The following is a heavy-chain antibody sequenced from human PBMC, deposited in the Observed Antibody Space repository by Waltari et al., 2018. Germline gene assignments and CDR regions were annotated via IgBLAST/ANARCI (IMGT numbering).Heavy chain of an antibody. Sequence: EVHLLESGGGLVQPGGSLRLSCVVSGFTFSDYAMSWVRQAPGKGLEWVSLITDDDPFYADSVRGRFTISRDTSKNTLYLQMNSLRAEDTAVYYCAKNEGPLLENWYLDSWGQGTLVTVSS. CDR3: AKNEGPLLENWYLDS. J-gene: IGHJ4*02. D-gene: IGHD1-1*01. V-gene: IGHV3-23*01. CDR2: ITDDDP. CDR1: GFTFSDYA.